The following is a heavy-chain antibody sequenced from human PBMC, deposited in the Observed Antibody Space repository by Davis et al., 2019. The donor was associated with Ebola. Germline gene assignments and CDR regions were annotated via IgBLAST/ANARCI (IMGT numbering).Heavy chain of an antibody. CDR2: VYSSGHA. J-gene: IGHJ4*02. Sequence: PSETLSLTCTVPGGSVNGFHWTWIRQSAGKGLEWIGRVYSSGHATYNPSLRSLVSLSVDTSKNQFSLKLDSVTAADTAIYYCARSKRCSGYSCQLEPFDSWGQGALVTVSS. CDR1: GGSVNGFH. D-gene: IGHD2-15*01. CDR3: ARSKRCSGYSCQLEPFDS. V-gene: IGHV4-4*07.